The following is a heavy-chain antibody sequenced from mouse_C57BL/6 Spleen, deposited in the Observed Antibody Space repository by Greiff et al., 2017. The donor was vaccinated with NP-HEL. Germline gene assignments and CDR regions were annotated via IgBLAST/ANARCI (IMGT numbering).Heavy chain of an antibody. CDR3: ARWNYALDY. CDR1: GYNFTSYW. V-gene: IGHV1-69*01. D-gene: IGHD1-1*01. Sequence: VQLQQPGAELVMPGASVKLSCKASGYNFTSYWMHWVKQRPGQGLEWIGSIDPSDGYPKYNQKFKGKATLPLDKSSSTAYLQLSSLTSEDSAVYYCARWNYALDYGGQGTTLTVSS. CDR2: IDPSDGYP. J-gene: IGHJ2*01.